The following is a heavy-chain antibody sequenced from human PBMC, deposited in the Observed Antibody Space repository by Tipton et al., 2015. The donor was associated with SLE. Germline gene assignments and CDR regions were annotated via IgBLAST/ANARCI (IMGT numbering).Heavy chain of an antibody. Sequence: GSLRLSCAASGFTFSSYSMNWVRQAPGKGLEWVSSISSSSSYIYSADSVKGRFTISRDNAKNSLYLQMNSLRAEDTAVYYCARMVQGVHNWFDPWGQGTLVTVSS. CDR3: ARMVQGVHNWFDP. V-gene: IGHV3-21*03. D-gene: IGHD3-10*01. CDR1: GFTFSSYS. CDR2: ISSSSSYI. J-gene: IGHJ5*02.